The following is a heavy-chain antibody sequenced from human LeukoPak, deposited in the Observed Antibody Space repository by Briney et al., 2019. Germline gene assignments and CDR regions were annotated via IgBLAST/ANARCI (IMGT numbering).Heavy chain of an antibody. D-gene: IGHD3-10*01. Sequence: GGSLRLSCAASGFTFSSYEMNWVRQAPGKGLEWVSYISSSGSTIYYADSVKGRFTISRDNAKNSLYLQMNSLRAEDTAVYYCARGGTYYYGSGSYLDYWGQGTLVTVSS. CDR3: ARGGTYYYGSGSYLDY. CDR2: ISSSGSTI. V-gene: IGHV3-48*03. J-gene: IGHJ4*02. CDR1: GFTFSSYE.